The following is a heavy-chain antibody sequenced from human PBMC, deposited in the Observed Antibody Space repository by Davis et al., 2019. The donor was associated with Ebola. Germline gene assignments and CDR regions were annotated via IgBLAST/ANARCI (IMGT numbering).Heavy chain of an antibody. J-gene: IGHJ4*02. CDR2: IKQAGSEK. V-gene: IGHV3-7*03. D-gene: IGHD6-19*01. CDR1: GFTFSSYW. Sequence: GSLKISCAASGFTFSSYWMSWVRQAPGKGLEWVANIKQAGSEKYYVDPVKGRFTISRDNAKNSLYLQMNSLRAEDTAVYYCARAPWLGYSSGWYRGDDYWGQGTLVTVSS. CDR3: ARAPWLGYSSGWYRGDDY.